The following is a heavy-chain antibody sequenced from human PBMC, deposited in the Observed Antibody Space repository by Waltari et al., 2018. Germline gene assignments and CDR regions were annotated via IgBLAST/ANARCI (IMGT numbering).Heavy chain of an antibody. D-gene: IGHD3-3*01. V-gene: IGHV4-38-2*02. Sequence: QVQLQESGPGLVKPSETLSLTCTVSGYSISSDYFWGWLRPPPGKGLAWIGTIYNSGSTYYNPSLKSRVTMSIDTSKNQFSLKLSSVTAADTAVYYCARCLITIFGGDAFDIWGQGTMVTVSS. CDR1: GYSISSDYF. J-gene: IGHJ3*02. CDR3: ARCLITIFGGDAFDI. CDR2: IYNSGST.